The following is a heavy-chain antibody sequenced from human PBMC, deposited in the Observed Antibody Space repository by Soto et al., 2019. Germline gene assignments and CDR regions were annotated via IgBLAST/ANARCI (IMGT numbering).Heavy chain of an antibody. Sequence: QVQLVESGGGVVQPGRSLRLSCAASGFTFNSYGMHWVRQAPGKGLEWLAVISYDGSQKYYADSVKGRFTVSRDNSKNTLYLQMNSLRAEDTAVYYCAKDPRMPNNGWHPDYWCQGTLVTVSS. CDR2: ISYDGSQK. CDR1: GFTFNSYG. J-gene: IGHJ4*02. CDR3: AKDPRMPNNGWHPDY. V-gene: IGHV3-30*18. D-gene: IGHD6-19*01.